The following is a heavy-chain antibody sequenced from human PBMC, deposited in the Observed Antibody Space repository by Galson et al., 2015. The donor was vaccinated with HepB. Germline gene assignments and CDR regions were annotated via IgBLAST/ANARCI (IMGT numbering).Heavy chain of an antibody. Sequence: SVKVSCKASGYTFTSYGISWVRQAPGQGLEWMGWISAYNGNTNYAQKPQGRVTMTTDTSTSTAYMELRSLRSDDTAVYYCARPTKAYCSGGSCSPFDYWGQGTLVTVSS. CDR1: GYTFTSYG. CDR3: ARPTKAYCSGGSCSPFDY. CDR2: ISAYNGNT. J-gene: IGHJ4*02. V-gene: IGHV1-18*01. D-gene: IGHD2-15*01.